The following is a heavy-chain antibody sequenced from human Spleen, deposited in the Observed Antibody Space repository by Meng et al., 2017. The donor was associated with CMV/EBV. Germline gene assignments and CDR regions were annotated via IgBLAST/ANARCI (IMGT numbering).Heavy chain of an antibody. J-gene: IGHJ5*02. CDR1: YA. CDR3: ARDPRTYYYDSSGFLLSWFDP. V-gene: IGHV1-69*10. Sequence: YAISWVRQAPGHGLEWMGGIIPILGIANYAQKFQGRVTITADKSTSTAYMELSSLRSEDTAVYYCARDPRTYYYDSSGFLLSWFDPWGQGTLVTVSS. D-gene: IGHD3-22*01. CDR2: IIPILGIA.